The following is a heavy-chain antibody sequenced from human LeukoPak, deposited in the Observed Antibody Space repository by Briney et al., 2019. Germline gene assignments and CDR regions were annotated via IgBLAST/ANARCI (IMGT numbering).Heavy chain of an antibody. CDR1: GFTFSSYA. Sequence: GGSLRLSCAASGFTFSSYAMSWVRQAPGKELEWVSAISGSGGSTYYADSVKGRFTISRDNSKNTLYLQMNSLRAEDTAVYYCAKDSAGGIVATYFDYWGQGTLVTVSS. D-gene: IGHD5-12*01. V-gene: IGHV3-23*01. CDR3: AKDSAGGIVATYFDY. J-gene: IGHJ4*02. CDR2: ISGSGGST.